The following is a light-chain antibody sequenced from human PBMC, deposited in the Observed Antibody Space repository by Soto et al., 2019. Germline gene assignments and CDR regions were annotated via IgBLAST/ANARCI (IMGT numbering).Light chain of an antibody. CDR1: KTINNR. Sequence: DIQMTQSPSTLSASVGDRVTIPCRASKTINNRLAWYQQKPGKAPKLLIYDVSTLESGVPSRFSGSGSGTEFTLTIRSLQPDDFANYYCQQYDSFWTMFGQGTKVEV. V-gene: IGKV1-5*01. CDR3: QQYDSFWTM. CDR2: DVS. J-gene: IGKJ1*01.